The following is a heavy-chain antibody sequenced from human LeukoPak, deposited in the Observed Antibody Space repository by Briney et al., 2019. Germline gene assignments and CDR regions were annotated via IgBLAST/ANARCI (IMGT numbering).Heavy chain of an antibody. CDR2: IKTDGSVT. CDR3: ARDANRSFNY. Sequence: GGSLRLSCAASGVTFSDYWMHWVRQAPGKGLVWVSHIKTDGSVTDYADPVKGRFTISRDNARNTVYLQMHSLRAEDTAVYYCARDANRSFNYWGQGILVTVSS. J-gene: IGHJ4*02. V-gene: IGHV3-74*01. CDR1: GVTFSDYW.